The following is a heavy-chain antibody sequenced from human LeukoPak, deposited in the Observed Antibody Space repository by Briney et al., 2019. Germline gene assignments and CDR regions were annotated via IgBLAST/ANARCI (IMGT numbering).Heavy chain of an antibody. D-gene: IGHD2-15*01. CDR2: ISAYNGNT. V-gene: IGHV1-18*01. Sequence: ASVKVSCKASGYTFTSYGISWVRQAPGQGLEWMGWISAYNGNTNYAQKLQGRVTMTTDTSTSTAHMELRSLRSDDTAVYYCARAYCSGGSCYWSFDYWGQGTLVTVSS. J-gene: IGHJ4*02. CDR1: GYTFTSYG. CDR3: ARAYCSGGSCYWSFDY.